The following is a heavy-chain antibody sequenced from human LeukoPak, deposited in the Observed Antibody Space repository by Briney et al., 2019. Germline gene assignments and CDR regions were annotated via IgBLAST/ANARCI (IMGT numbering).Heavy chain of an antibody. CDR3: AKRGSCGDYLDY. CDR2: ISYDGSNK. D-gene: IGHD4-17*01. CDR1: GFTFSSYG. Sequence: GGSLRLSCAASGFTFSSYGMHWVRQAPGKGLEWVAVISYDGSNKYYADSVKGRFTISRDNSKNTLYLQMNSLRAEDTAVYYCAKRGSCGDYLDYWGQGTLVTVSS. V-gene: IGHV3-30*18. J-gene: IGHJ4*02.